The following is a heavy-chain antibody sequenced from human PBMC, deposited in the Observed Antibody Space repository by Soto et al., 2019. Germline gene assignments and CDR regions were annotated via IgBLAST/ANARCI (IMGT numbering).Heavy chain of an antibody. CDR3: ARDTAAGFGSMDDY. CDR1: GFTVSSYY. V-gene: IGHV3-66*01. D-gene: IGHD3-10*01. Sequence: VQLVESGGGLVQPGGSLRLSCAASGFTVSSYYTSWVRQAPGKGLEWVSVIYSDGRTIYADSVKGRFTISRDNSKNTVYLQMNSLRAEDTAVYYCARDTAAGFGSMDDYWGQGTLVPVSS. J-gene: IGHJ4*02. CDR2: IYSDGRT.